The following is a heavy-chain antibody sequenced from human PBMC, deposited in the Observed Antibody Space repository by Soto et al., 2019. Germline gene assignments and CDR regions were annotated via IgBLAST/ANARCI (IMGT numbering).Heavy chain of an antibody. D-gene: IGHD4-17*01. Sequence: SETLSLTCTVSGGSISSYYWSWIRQPPGKGLEWIGYIYYSGSTNYNPSLKSRVTISVDTSKNQLSLKLSSVTAADTAVYYCARVPSTVTTVFDYWGQGTLVTVSS. CDR2: IYYSGST. CDR1: GGSISSYY. CDR3: ARVPSTVTTVFDY. V-gene: IGHV4-59*01. J-gene: IGHJ4*02.